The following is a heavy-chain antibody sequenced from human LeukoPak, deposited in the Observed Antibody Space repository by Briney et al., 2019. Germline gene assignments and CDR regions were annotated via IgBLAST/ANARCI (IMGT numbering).Heavy chain of an antibody. J-gene: IGHJ3*02. CDR2: INPNSSDT. Sequence: ASVNVSCKASGYTLTGYYMHWVRQATGQGLEWMGWINPNSSDTNYAQEFQGRVTLTRDTSISTGYMELSRLRSDDTAVYYCARAKYYYDRRAFDIWGQGTMVTVSS. V-gene: IGHV1-2*02. CDR3: ARAKYYYDRRAFDI. CDR1: GYTLTGYY. D-gene: IGHD3-22*01.